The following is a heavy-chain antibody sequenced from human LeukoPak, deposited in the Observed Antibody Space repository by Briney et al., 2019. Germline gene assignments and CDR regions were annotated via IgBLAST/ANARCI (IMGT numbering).Heavy chain of an antibody. CDR2: IYYSGST. CDR1: GGSISSYY. Sequence: SETLSLTCTVSGGSISSYYWSWIRQPPGKGLEWIGYIYYSGSTNYNPSLKSRVTISVDTSKNQFSLKLSSVTAADTAVYYCARDSGTATPDAFDIWGQGTMVTVSS. V-gene: IGHV4-59*08. J-gene: IGHJ3*02. D-gene: IGHD1-26*01. CDR3: ARDSGTATPDAFDI.